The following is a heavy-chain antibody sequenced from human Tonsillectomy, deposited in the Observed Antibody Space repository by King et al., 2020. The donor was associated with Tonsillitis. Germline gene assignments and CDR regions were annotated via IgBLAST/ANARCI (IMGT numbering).Heavy chain of an antibody. D-gene: IGHD6-6*01. Sequence: QLQESGPGLVKPSETLSLTCTVSGGSISSSSYYWGWIRQPPGKGLEWIGSIYYSGSTYYNPSLKSRITISVDTSKNQFSLKLSSVTAADTAVYYCARDLCSLYGSSGWFDPWGQGTLVTVSS. CDR2: IYYSGST. CDR1: GGSISSSSYY. V-gene: IGHV4-39*07. CDR3: ARDLCSLYGSSGWFDP. J-gene: IGHJ5*02.